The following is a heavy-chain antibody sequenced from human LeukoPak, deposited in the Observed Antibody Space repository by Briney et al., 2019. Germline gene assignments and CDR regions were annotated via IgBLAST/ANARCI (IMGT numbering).Heavy chain of an antibody. CDR3: AREDTAMVTRLGYYYYYGMDV. D-gene: IGHD5-18*01. CDR1: GFSFSSSW. J-gene: IGHJ6*02. Sequence: GGSLRFSCAASGFSFSSSWMSWVRQAPGKGLEWLANIKQDGSAKNYVDSVKGRFTISRDNAKNSLYLQMNSLRAEDTAVYYCAREDTAMVTRLGYYYYYGMDVWGQGTTVTVSS. V-gene: IGHV3-7*01. CDR2: IKQDGSAK.